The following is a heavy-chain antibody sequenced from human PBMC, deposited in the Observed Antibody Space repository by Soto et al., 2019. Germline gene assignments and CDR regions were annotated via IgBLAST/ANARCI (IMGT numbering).Heavy chain of an antibody. CDR3: ARGLVDM. J-gene: IGHJ3*02. CDR2: INHDGSEM. V-gene: IGHV3-7*05. CDR1: GFPFSGYL. Sequence: EVQVVESGGGSVQPGGSLRLSCTVSGFPFSGYLMDWVRQAPGKGLEWVANINHDGSEMYYGDSVKGRFTISRDNGKNSLYLQMNSLGVEDTAVYYCARGLVDMWGQGTMVTVSS. D-gene: IGHD3-10*01.